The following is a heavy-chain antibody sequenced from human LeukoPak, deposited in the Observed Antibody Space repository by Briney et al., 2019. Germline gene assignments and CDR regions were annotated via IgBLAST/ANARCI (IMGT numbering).Heavy chain of an antibody. CDR2: ISGSGGST. D-gene: IGHD6-13*01. CDR3: AKSYSSSWRLFFY. CDR1: GFTFRSYA. J-gene: IGHJ4*02. Sequence: GGSLRLSCAASGFTFRSYAMSWVRQAPGKGLEWVSAISGSGGSTYYADSVKGRFTISRENSKNTLYMQMNSLRAVYTAVYYCAKSYSSSWRLFFYWGQGTLVTVSS. V-gene: IGHV3-23*01.